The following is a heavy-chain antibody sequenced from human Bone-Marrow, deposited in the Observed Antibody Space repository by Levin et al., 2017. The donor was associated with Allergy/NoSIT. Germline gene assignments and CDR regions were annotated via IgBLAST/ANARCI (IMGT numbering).Heavy chain of an antibody. V-gene: IGHV3-33*01. CDR3: VRDLGNNYDSWSYFNWYDP. J-gene: IGHJ5*02. CDR1: GFTFSSYG. Sequence: PGGSLRLSCAASGFTFSSYGMHWVRQAPGKGLEWVAVISYDGAKYYADSVKGRVTISRDNPKNTIYLQMSSLRAEDTALHYCVRDLGNNYDSWSYFNWYDPWGQGTLVTVSS. CDR2: ISYDGAK. D-gene: IGHD3-10*01.